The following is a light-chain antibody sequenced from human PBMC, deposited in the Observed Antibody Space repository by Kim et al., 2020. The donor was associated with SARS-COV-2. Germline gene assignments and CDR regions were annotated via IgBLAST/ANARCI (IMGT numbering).Light chain of an antibody. J-gene: IGLJ3*02. CDR2: TDS. Sequence: APGKTASSTCGGDNIGSKSVHWYQQKPGRAPVLAIYTDSDRPSGIPERFSGSNSGNTATLTISRLEAGDEADYYCQVWHSSSDHWVFGGGTKLTVL. CDR3: QVWHSSSDHWV. V-gene: IGLV3-21*04. CDR1: NIGSKS.